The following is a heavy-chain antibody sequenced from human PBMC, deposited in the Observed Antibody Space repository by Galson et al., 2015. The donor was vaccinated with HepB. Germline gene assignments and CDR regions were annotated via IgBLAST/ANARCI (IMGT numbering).Heavy chain of an antibody. D-gene: IGHD4-17*01. J-gene: IGHJ3*02. V-gene: IGHV1-69*04. Sequence: SVKVSCKASGGTFSSYAISWVRQAPGQGLEWMGRIIPILGIANYAQKFQGRVTITADKSTSTAYMELSSLRSEDTAVYYCARGLDAYGDVAFDIWGQGTMVTVSS. CDR2: IIPILGIA. CDR3: ARGLDAYGDVAFDI. CDR1: GGTFSSYA.